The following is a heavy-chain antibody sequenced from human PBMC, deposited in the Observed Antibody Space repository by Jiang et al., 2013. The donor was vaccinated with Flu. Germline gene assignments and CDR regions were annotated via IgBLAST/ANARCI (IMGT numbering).Heavy chain of an antibody. CDR2: VIPVLGIA. J-gene: IGHJ6*02. CDR3: ARGVVVTPPEYYYFGLDL. D-gene: IGHD2-15*01. CDR1: GGTFSNSG. Sequence: SGAEVKKPGSSVRVSCKASGGTFSNSGVGWVRQAPGQGLEWMGGVIPVLGIAKYAQKFQGRVTITADKSTGTGYMELSSLRFEDTAVYYCARGVVVTPPEYYYFGLDLWGQGTTVTVSS. V-gene: IGHV1-69*04.